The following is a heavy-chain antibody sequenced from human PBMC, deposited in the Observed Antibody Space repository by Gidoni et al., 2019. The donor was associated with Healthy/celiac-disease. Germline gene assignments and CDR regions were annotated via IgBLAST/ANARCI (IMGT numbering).Heavy chain of an antibody. Sequence: QVQLQQWGAGLLKPSETLSLTCAVSGRSFSGYYWSWIRQPPGTGLEWIGEINHSGSTNYNPSLKSRVTISVDTSKNQFSLKLSSVTAADTAVYYCARVGQWLIKYYYYYGMDVWGQGTTVTVSS. J-gene: IGHJ6*02. D-gene: IGHD6-19*01. V-gene: IGHV4-34*01. CDR1: GRSFSGYY. CDR2: INHSGST. CDR3: ARVGQWLIKYYYYYGMDV.